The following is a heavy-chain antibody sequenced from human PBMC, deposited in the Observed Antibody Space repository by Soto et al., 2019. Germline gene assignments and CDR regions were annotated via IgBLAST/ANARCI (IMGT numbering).Heavy chain of an antibody. V-gene: IGHV1-69*12. CDR2: IIPIFGTA. J-gene: IGHJ6*02. CDR1: GGTFSSYA. CDR3: ARDRITMVRGATDEDGMAV. D-gene: IGHD3-10*01. Sequence: QVQLVQSGAEVKKPGSSVKVSCKASGGTFSSYAISWVRQAPGHGLEWMGGIIPIFGTAYNEEKFQGRVTITADESASTAYMELSSLRADDTAVYYCARDRITMVRGATDEDGMAVWGQGTTVTVSS.